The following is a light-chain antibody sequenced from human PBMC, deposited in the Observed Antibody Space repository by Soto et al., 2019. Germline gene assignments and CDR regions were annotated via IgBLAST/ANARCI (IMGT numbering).Light chain of an antibody. CDR1: QSISDT. CDR2: GAS. Sequence: EIVMTQSPATLSVSPGGRATLSCRASQSISDTLAWYQQKPGQAPRLLIHGASTRATGFPARFSGSGSGTDFTLTISSLQSEDFAVYYCQQYNNWSWTFGQGTKVDIK. V-gene: IGKV3-15*01. J-gene: IGKJ1*01. CDR3: QQYNNWSWT.